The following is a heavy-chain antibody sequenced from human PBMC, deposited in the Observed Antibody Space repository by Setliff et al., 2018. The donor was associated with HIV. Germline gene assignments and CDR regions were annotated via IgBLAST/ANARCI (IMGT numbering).Heavy chain of an antibody. Sequence: PSETLSLTCTVSGGSISSYYWSWIRQPPGKGLEWIGYIYYSGSTNYNPSLKSRVTISVDTSKNQISLKLSSVTAADTAVYYCARLTIFGVVEHDYWGQGTLVTVSS. CDR1: GGSISSYY. CDR3: ARLTIFGVVEHDY. V-gene: IGHV4-59*08. CDR2: IYYSGST. J-gene: IGHJ4*02. D-gene: IGHD3-3*01.